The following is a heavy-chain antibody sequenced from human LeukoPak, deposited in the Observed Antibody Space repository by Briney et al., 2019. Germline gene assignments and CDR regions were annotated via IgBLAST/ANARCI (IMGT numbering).Heavy chain of an antibody. CDR1: GGTFSSYA. D-gene: IGHD3-3*01. J-gene: IGHJ4*02. Sequence: GSSVKVSCKASGGTFSSYAISWVRQAPGQGLEWMGRIIPNFGTANYAQKFQGRVTITTDESTSTAYMELRSLRSEDTAVYYCASSDYDFCGGYYRDYWGQGTLVTVSS. V-gene: IGHV1-69*05. CDR2: IIPNFGTA. CDR3: ASSDYDFCGGYYRDY.